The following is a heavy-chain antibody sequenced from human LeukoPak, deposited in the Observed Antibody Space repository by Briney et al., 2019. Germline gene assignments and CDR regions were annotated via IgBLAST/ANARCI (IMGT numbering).Heavy chain of an antibody. J-gene: IGHJ5*02. D-gene: IGHD6-19*01. CDR1: GGSISSYY. V-gene: IGHV4-59*01. CDR2: IYYSGST. CDR3: ARGEQWLAKFDP. Sequence: SETLSLTCTVSGGSISSYYWSWIRQPPGKGLEWIGYIYYSGSTNYNPSLKSRVTISVDTSKNQFSLKLSSVTAADTAVYYCARGEQWLAKFDPWGQGALVTVSS.